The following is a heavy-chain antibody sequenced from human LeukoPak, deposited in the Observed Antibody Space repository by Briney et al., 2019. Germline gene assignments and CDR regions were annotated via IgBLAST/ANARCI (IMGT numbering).Heavy chain of an antibody. CDR1: GYTFTGYY. V-gene: IGHV1-2*06. J-gene: IGHJ4*02. Sequence: GASVKVSCKASGYTFTGYYMHWVRQAHGQGLEWMGRVNPNSGGTNYAQKFQGRVTMTRDTSISTAYMELSRLRSDDTAVYYCARDGSSSYYFDYWGQGTLVTVSS. D-gene: IGHD6-6*01. CDR3: ARDGSSSYYFDY. CDR2: VNPNSGGT.